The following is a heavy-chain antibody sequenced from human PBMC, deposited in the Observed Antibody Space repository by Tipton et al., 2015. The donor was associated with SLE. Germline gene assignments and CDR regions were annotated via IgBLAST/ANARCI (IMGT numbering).Heavy chain of an antibody. CDR1: GGSISNYY. V-gene: IGHV4-59*01. J-gene: IGHJ6*02. CDR2: IYHTESP. Sequence: TLSLTCAVSGGSISNYYWSWIRQSTGKGLEWIGYIYHTESPNYNPSLKSRATISVDSSKNRFSLKLSSVTTAGTAVYYCVRGGFYDSGCFNHYHYYAMDVWGQVTTVTVS. D-gene: IGHD3-22*01. CDR3: VRGGFYDSGCFNHYHYYAMDV.